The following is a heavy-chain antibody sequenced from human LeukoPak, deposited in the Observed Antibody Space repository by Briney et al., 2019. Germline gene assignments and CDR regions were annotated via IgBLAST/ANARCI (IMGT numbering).Heavy chain of an antibody. D-gene: IGHD3-10*01. J-gene: IGHJ3*02. Sequence: GGSLRLSCAASGFTFSSYGMHWVRQAPGKGLEWGAVISYDGSNKYYADSVKGRFTISRDNSKNTLYLQMNSLRAEDTAVYYCAKGITMVRGVMGDAFDIWGQGTMVTVSS. CDR2: ISYDGSNK. CDR1: GFTFSSYG. V-gene: IGHV3-30*18. CDR3: AKGITMVRGVMGDAFDI.